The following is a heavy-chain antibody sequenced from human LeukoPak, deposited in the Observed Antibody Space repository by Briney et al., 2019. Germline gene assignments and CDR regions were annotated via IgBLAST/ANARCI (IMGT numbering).Heavy chain of an antibody. CDR1: GDSVSNNSAI. V-gene: IGHV6-1*01. CDR3: ARSSNLRYFDY. J-gene: IGHJ4*02. CDR2: TYYRSKWYN. Sequence: SQTLSLTCALSGDSVSNNSAIWIWIRQSPSRGLQWLGRTYYRSKWYNDYAVSVKSRITLNVDTSKNQFSLQLNSVTPEDTAVYYCARSSNLRYFDYWGQGTQVTVSS. D-gene: IGHD6-6*01.